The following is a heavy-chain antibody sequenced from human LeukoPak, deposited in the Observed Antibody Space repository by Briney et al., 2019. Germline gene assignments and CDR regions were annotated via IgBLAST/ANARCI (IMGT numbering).Heavy chain of an antibody. CDR3: ARGNWSNPRAFDI. J-gene: IGHJ3*02. Sequence: PGGSLRLSCAASGFTFTSYEMNWVRQAPGKGLEWVSYISSSGNTIYYADSVKGRFTISRDNAKNSLYLQMNSLRAEDTAVYYCARGNWSNPRAFDIWGQGTMVTVSS. D-gene: IGHD1/OR15-1a*01. V-gene: IGHV3-48*03. CDR2: ISSSGNTI. CDR1: GFTFTSYE.